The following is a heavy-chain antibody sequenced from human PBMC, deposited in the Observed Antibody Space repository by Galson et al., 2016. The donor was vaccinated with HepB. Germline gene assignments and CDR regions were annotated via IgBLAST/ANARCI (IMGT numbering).Heavy chain of an antibody. CDR1: GGGFSGYY. CDR3: ARGRITLLRGGIRWFDS. J-gene: IGHJ5*01. Sequence: SETLSLTCAVYGGGFSGYYWSWIRQPPGKGLEWIGEINQAGRTSLNPSLRGRLVMSIDTSKNQFSLWLTSVTAADTASDFCARGRITLLRGGIRWFDSWGQGVLVGVSS. CDR2: INQAGRT. D-gene: IGHD3-10*01. V-gene: IGHV4-34*10.